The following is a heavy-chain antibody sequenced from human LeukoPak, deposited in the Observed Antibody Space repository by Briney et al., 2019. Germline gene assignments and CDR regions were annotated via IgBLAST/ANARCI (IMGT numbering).Heavy chain of an antibody. Sequence: ASVKVSCKASGYTFTSYSIHWVRQAPGQGLEWMGWINPNSGGTNSAQNFQGRVTMTRDTSISTAYMELSSLRSDDTAVYYCARSLPLMVGDSQGNFNYWGQGTLVTVSS. V-gene: IGHV1-2*02. CDR2: INPNSGGT. J-gene: IGHJ4*02. CDR3: ARSLPLMVGDSQGNFNY. CDR1: GYTFTSYS. D-gene: IGHD3-16*01.